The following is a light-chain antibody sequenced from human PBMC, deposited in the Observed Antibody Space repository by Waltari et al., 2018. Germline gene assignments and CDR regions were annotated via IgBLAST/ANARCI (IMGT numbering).Light chain of an antibody. CDR2: KVS. J-gene: IGKJ5*01. V-gene: IGKV2-30*02. CDR3: MQGTHWPYT. Sequence: DAVLTQSPLSLPATLGQPASISCKSSQSLVHRGGNTYLNWFQQRPGQSPRRLCYKVSTRDSGVPDRVSGSGSGTDFTLKISRVEAEDFGVYYCMQGTHWPYTFGQGTRLEIK. CDR1: QSLVHRGGNTY.